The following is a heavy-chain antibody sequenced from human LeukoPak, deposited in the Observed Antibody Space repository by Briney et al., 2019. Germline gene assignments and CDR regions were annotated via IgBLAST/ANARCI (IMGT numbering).Heavy chain of an antibody. V-gene: IGHV3-48*01. CDR3: ARGGYYDSSEDY. Sequence: PGGSLRLSCAASGFTFSSYSMNWVRQAPGKGLEWVSSISSYSSTIYYADSVKGRFAISRDNAKNSLYLQMNSLRAEDTAVYYCARGGYYDSSEDYWGQGTLVTVSS. D-gene: IGHD3-22*01. J-gene: IGHJ4*02. CDR2: ISSYSSTI. CDR1: GFTFSSYS.